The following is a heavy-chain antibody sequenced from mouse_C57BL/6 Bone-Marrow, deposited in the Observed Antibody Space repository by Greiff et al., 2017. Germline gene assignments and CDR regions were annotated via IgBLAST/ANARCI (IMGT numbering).Heavy chain of an antibody. CDR3: ARWTTAAPADWYFDV. J-gene: IGHJ1*03. CDR2: IYPRDGST. D-gene: IGHD1-2*01. CDR1: GYTFTDHT. Sequence: VKLMESDAELVKPGASVKISCKVSGYTFTDHTIHWMKQRPEQGLEWIGYIYPRDGSTKYNEKFKGKATLTADKSSSTAYMQLNSLTSEDSAVYFCARWTTAAPADWYFDVWGTGTTVIVSS. V-gene: IGHV1-78*01.